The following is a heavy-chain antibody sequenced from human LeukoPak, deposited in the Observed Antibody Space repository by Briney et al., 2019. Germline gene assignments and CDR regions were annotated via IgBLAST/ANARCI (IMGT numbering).Heavy chain of an antibody. CDR2: INHSGST. CDR3: ARVKQWLLAIKGYFDY. V-gene: IGHV4-34*01. J-gene: IGHJ4*02. CDR1: GFTFSSYA. D-gene: IGHD6-19*01. Sequence: LRLSCAASGFTFSSYAMSWIRQPPGKGLEWIGEINHSGSTNYNPSLKSRVTISVDTSKNQFSLKLSSVTAADTAAYYCARVKQWLLAIKGYFDYWGQGTLVTVSS.